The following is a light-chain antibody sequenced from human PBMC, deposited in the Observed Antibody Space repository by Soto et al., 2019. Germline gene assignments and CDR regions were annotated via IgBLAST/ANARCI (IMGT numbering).Light chain of an antibody. CDR2: DAS. Sequence: DIQMTQSPSSLSASLGDRVTSTCQASQDINISLNWYQQRPGKAPKLLIYDASNLETGVPSRFSGGGSGTHFTFTISNLQPEDIATYYCQQYDNLPPTWTFGQGTRLEIK. CDR3: QQYDNLPPTWT. J-gene: IGKJ5*01. V-gene: IGKV1-33*01. CDR1: QDINIS.